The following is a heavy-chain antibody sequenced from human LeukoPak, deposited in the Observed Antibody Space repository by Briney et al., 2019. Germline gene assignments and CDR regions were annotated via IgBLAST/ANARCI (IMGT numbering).Heavy chain of an antibody. CDR2: INHSGST. V-gene: IGHV4-34*01. J-gene: IGHJ3*02. CDR3: AISGPRAYYYDSSQKDAFDI. D-gene: IGHD3-22*01. CDR1: GGSFSGYY. Sequence: PSETLSLTCAVYGGSFSGYYWSWIRQPPGKGLEWIGEINHSGSTNYNPSLKSRVTISVDTSKNQFSLKLSSATAADTAVYYCAISGPRAYYYDSSQKDAFDIWGQGTMVTVSS.